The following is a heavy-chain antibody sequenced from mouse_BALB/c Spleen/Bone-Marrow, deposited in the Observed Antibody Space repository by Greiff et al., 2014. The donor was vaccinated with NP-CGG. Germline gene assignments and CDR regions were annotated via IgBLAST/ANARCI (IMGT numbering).Heavy chain of an antibody. J-gene: IGHJ3*01. CDR2: IAPGNGNT. V-gene: IGHV14-3*02. CDR3: VRSPGEVNY. D-gene: IGHD1-3*01. Sequence: EVQLVESGAELVKPGASVKLSCTASGFNIKDAYMHWMKQRPEQGLEWIGRIAPGNGNTQYDPKFQGKATITADTSSNTAYLHLISLTSEDTAVYCCVRSPGEVNYWGQGTLVTVSA. CDR1: GFNIKDAY.